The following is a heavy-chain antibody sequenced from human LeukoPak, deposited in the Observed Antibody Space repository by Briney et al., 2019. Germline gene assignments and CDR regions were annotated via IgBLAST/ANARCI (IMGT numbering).Heavy chain of an antibody. D-gene: IGHD5-12*01. J-gene: IGHJ4*02. Sequence: PGGSLRLSCAASGFTFSSYWMHWVRQAPGKGLVWASLIYSDGRSTTYADSVKGRFTISRDNAKNTLYLQMNSLRAEDSAVYYCARDSAYGFAYWGQGTLVTVSS. CDR1: GFTFSSYW. CDR2: IYSDGRST. CDR3: ARDSAYGFAY. V-gene: IGHV3-74*01.